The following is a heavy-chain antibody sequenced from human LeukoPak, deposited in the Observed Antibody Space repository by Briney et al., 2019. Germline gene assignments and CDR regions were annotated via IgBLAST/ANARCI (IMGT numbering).Heavy chain of an antibody. CDR3: ASGGLGARKFYSDPFHY. J-gene: IGHJ4*02. CDR1: GFTVSSNY. Sequence: GGSLRLSCAASGFTVSSNYMSWVRQPPGKGLEWVSIIYSAGSRYYADSVRGRFTISRDDSKNTMFLQMNSLRVDDTGVYYCASGGLGARKFYSDPFHYWGQGILVTVSS. V-gene: IGHV3-53*05. CDR2: IYSAGSR. D-gene: IGHD2-15*01.